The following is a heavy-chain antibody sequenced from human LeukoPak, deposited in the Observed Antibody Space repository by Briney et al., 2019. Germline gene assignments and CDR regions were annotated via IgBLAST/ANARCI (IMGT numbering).Heavy chain of an antibody. CDR2: ISDGGST. V-gene: IGHV4-34*01. Sequence: SETLSLTCAVYGGSFSGHFWSWIRQTPEKGLEWIGEISDGGSTDYNPSFRSRVTMTVDTSKKQISLNMHSVTAADTAVYFCARRRSFRPVDYWGQGTLVTVSS. J-gene: IGHJ4*02. CDR3: ARRRSFRPVDY. D-gene: IGHD1-26*01. CDR1: GGSFSGHF.